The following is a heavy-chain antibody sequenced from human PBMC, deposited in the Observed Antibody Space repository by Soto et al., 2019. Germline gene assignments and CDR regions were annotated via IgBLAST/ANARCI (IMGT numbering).Heavy chain of an antibody. CDR2: ISGSGGST. CDR3: AKDEAEMATIKCAFDI. V-gene: IGHV3-23*01. CDR1: GFTFSSYA. J-gene: IGHJ3*02. Sequence: GGSLRLSCAASGFTFSSYAMSLVRQAPGKGLEWVSAISGSGGSTYYADSVKGRFTISRDNSKNTLYLQMNSLRAEDTAVYYCAKDEAEMATIKCAFDIWGEGTMVTVS. D-gene: IGHD5-12*01.